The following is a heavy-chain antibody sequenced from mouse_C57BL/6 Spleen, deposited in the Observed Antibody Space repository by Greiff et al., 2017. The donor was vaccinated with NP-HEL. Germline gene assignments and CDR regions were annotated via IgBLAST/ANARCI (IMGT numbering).Heavy chain of an antibody. CDR3: ARGGYYEGFAY. J-gene: IGHJ3*01. V-gene: IGHV5-16*01. CDR2: INYDGSST. Sequence: EVKLMESEGGLVQPGSSMKLSCTASGFTFSDYYMAWVRQVPEKGLEWVANINYDGSSTYYLDSLKSRFIISRDNAKNILYLQMSSLKSEDTATYYCARGGYYEGFAYWGQGTLVTVSA. D-gene: IGHD2-3*01. CDR1: GFTFSDYY.